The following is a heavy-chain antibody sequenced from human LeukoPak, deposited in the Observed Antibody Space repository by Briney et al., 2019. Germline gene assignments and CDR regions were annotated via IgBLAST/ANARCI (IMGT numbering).Heavy chain of an antibody. CDR3: TRGGAGYPFDY. J-gene: IGHJ4*02. V-gene: IGHV3-30*14. CDR2: ISYDGSNK. CDR1: GFTFSNYA. Sequence: SGGSLRLSCAASGFTFSNYAMHWVRQAPGKGLEWVAIISYDGSNKYYAGSVKGRFTISRDNSKKTLYLQMNSLRAEDTAVYYCTRGGAGYPFDYWGQGTLVTVSS. D-gene: IGHD1-26*01.